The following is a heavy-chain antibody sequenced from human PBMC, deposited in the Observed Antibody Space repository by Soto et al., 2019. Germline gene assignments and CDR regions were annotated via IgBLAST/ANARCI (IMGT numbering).Heavy chain of an antibody. CDR2: ISNDGSNK. J-gene: IGHJ4*02. V-gene: IGHV3-30*03. D-gene: IGHD3-22*01. CDR1: GFSFSTYG. CDR3: AREQFYYDSSGYYLIGYFDY. Sequence: GGSLRLSCAASGFSFSTYGMHWVRQAPGKGLEWVAFISNDGSNKYYADSVKGRFTISRDNSKNTLYLQMNSLRAEDTAVYYCAREQFYYDSSGYYLIGYFDYWGQGTLVTVSS.